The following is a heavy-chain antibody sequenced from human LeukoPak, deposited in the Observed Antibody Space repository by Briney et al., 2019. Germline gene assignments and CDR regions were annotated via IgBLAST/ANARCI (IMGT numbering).Heavy chain of an antibody. D-gene: IGHD5-12*01. Sequence: VGSLRLSCAASGSTFSSHAMSWVRQAPGKGLEWVSAISGSGGSTYYADSVKGRFTISRDNSKNTLYLQMNSLRAEDTAVYYCAKGRHDKVATIPDYWGQGTLVTVSS. J-gene: IGHJ4*02. CDR2: ISGSGGST. CDR3: AKGRHDKVATIPDY. V-gene: IGHV3-23*01. CDR1: GSTFSSHA.